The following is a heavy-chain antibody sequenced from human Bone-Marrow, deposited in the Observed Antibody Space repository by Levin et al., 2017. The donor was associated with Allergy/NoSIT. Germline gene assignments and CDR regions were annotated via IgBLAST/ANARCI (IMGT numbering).Heavy chain of an antibody. CDR3: AGSGSHLNPFYYYYYGMDV. CDR2: IYYSGST. Sequence: SCTVSGGSISSGDYYWSWIRQPPGKGLEWIGYIYYSGSTYYNPSLKSRVTISVDTSKNQFSLKLSSVTAADTAVYYCAGSGSHLNPFYYYYYGMDVWGQGTTVTVSS. V-gene: IGHV4-30-4*01. CDR1: GGSISSGDYY. D-gene: IGHD3-10*01. J-gene: IGHJ6*02.